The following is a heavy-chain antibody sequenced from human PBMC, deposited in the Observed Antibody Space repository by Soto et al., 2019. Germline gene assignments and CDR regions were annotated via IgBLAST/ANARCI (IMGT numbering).Heavy chain of an antibody. J-gene: IGHJ4*02. Sequence: EVQLLESGGGLVQPGGSLRLSCVASGFPFSSYAMTWVRQAPGKGLEWVSAISGSGGSTNYADFVKGRFTISRDNSKNTLYLQMNSLRAEDTAVYYCATTQGYDGAIPDYWGQGTLVTVSS. V-gene: IGHV3-23*01. CDR1: GFPFSSYA. CDR2: ISGSGGST. D-gene: IGHD1-1*01. CDR3: ATTQGYDGAIPDY.